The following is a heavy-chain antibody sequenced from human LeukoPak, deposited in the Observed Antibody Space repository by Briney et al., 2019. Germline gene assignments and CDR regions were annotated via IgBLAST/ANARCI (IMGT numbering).Heavy chain of an antibody. D-gene: IGHD3-22*01. Sequence: SETLSLTCTVSGGSISSYYWSWIRQPPGKGLAWIGYIYYSGSTNYNPSLKSRVTISVDTSKNQFSLKLSSVTAADTAVYYCARPTYYYDSSGYSLWGQGTLVTVSS. CDR2: IYYSGST. J-gene: IGHJ4*02. CDR1: GGSISSYY. V-gene: IGHV4-59*08. CDR3: ARPTYYYDSSGYSL.